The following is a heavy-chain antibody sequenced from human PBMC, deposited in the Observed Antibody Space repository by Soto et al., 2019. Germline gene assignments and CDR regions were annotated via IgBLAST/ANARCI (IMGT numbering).Heavy chain of an antibody. CDR3: ARGDLNYYGSGSPTGDF. V-gene: IGHV1-8*01. Sequence: QVQLVQSGAEVKKPGASVKVSCKASGYTFTSYDINWVRQATGQGLEWMGWMNPNSGNTGYAQKFQGIVTMTRNTSISRAYMELSSLRSEDTAVYYCARGDLNYYGSGSPTGDFWGQGPLVPVS. CDR2: MNPNSGNT. J-gene: IGHJ4*02. D-gene: IGHD3-10*01. CDR1: GYTFTSYD.